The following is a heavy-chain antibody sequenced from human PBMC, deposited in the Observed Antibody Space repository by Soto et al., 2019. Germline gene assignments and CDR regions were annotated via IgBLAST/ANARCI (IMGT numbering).Heavy chain of an antibody. D-gene: IGHD2-15*01. J-gene: IGHJ3*02. CDR1: GYSFTSYW. CDR2: IYPGDSDT. V-gene: IGHV5-51*01. CDR3: ARHLTGYCSGGSCLGDAFDI. Sequence: GESLKISCKGSGYSFTSYWIGWVRQMPGKGLEWMGIIYPGDSDTRYSPSFQGQVTISADKSISTAYLQWSSLKASDTAMYYCARHLTGYCSGGSCLGDAFDIWGQGTMVTVSS.